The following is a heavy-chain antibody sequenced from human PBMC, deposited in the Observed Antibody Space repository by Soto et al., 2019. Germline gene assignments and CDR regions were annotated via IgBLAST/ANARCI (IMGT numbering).Heavy chain of an antibody. J-gene: IGHJ5*02. CDR2: ISGSGDRT. CDR3: VQERRRHSYAEA. V-gene: IGHV3-23*01. Sequence: GALRVPSGAAGFTFSHYAMIWFRQPPGKGLEWVSAISGSGDRTYYADSVKGRFTISRDNSKNTLYLKMNSLTAEDSAVYDCVQERRRHSYAEAWDQGPLVLVSS. CDR1: GFTFSHYA. D-gene: IGHD5-18*01.